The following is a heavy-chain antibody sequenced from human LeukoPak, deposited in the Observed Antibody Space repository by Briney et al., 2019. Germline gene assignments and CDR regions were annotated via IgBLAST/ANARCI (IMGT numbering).Heavy chain of an antibody. CDR3: AKDKGQLRDYYYMDV. V-gene: IGHV3-30*02. CDR1: GFTFSSYG. CDR2: IRYDGSNK. D-gene: IGHD1-1*01. J-gene: IGHJ6*03. Sequence: AGGSLRLSCAAFGFTFSSYGMHWVRQAPGKGLEWVAFIRYDGSNKYYADSVKGRFTISRDNSKNTLYLQMNSLRAEDTAVYYCAKDKGQLRDYYYMDVWGKGTTVTVSS.